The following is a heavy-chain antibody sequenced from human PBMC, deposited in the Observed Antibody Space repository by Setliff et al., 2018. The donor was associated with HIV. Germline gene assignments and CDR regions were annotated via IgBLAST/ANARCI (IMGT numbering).Heavy chain of an antibody. V-gene: IGHV4-34*01. CDR2: INHSGST. J-gene: IGHJ4*02. D-gene: IGHD5-12*01. CDR3: ASFSGYDYYFDY. Sequence: SETLSLTCAVYGGSFNGYYWSWIRQPPGKGLEWIGEINHSGSTNYNPSLKSRVTMSVDKSKNQFSLRLSSVTAADTAVYYCASFSGYDYYFDYWGQGTLVTVSS. CDR1: GGSFNGYY.